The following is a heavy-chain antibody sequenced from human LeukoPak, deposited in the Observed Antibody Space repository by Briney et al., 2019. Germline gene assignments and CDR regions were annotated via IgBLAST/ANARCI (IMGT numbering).Heavy chain of an antibody. CDR1: GGSISSSNW. CDR3: ARVVASTSIDS. Sequence: SETLSLTCAVSGGSISSSNWWSWVRQPPGKGLEWIGEIYHSGSTNYNPSLQSRVTISVDTSTNRFSLKLTSVTAADTALYYCARVVASTSIDSWGQGTLVTVSS. V-gene: IGHV4-4*02. J-gene: IGHJ4*02. D-gene: IGHD2-15*01. CDR2: IYHSGST.